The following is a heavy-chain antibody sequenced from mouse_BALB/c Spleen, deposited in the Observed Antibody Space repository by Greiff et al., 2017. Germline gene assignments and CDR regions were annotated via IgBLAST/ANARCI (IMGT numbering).Heavy chain of an antibody. CDR1: GYTFTSYW. D-gene: IGHD1-2*01. Sequence: QVQLQQPGAELVRPGASVKLSCKASGYTFTSYWINWVKQRPGQGLEWIGNIYPSDSYTNYNQKFKDKATLTVDKSSSTAYMQLSSPTSEDSAVYYCTRWTTATYFDVWGAGTTVTVSS. CDR2: IYPSDSYT. CDR3: TRWTTATYFDV. V-gene: IGHV1-69*02. J-gene: IGHJ1*01.